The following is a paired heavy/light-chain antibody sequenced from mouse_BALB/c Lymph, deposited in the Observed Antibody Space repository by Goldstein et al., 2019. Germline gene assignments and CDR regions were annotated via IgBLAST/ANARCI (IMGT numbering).Light chain of an antibody. J-gene: IGKJ2*01. V-gene: IGKV2-137*01. CDR2: RMS. CDR1: KSLLHSNGNTY. CDR3: MQHLEYPYT. Sequence: DIVMTQATPSVPVTPGESVSISCRSSKSLLHSNGNTYLYWFLQRPGQSPQLLMYRMSNLASGVPDRFSGSGSGTAFTLRISRVEAEDVGIYYCMQHLEYPYTFGGGTKLEIK.
Heavy chain of an antibody. CDR3: TRGSRYPYYYTMDY. CDR1: GYTFISYY. CDR2: IIPNNGGT. V-gene: IGHV1S81*02. Sequence: QVQLQQSGAELVKPGASVKLSCKASGYTFISYYIFWVKQRPGQGLEWIGEIIPNNGGTNFNEKFKSKATLTVDKSSSTAYMQLSSLTSEDSAVYYCTRGSRYPYYYTMDYWGQGTSVTVSS. J-gene: IGHJ4*01. D-gene: IGHD2-12*01.